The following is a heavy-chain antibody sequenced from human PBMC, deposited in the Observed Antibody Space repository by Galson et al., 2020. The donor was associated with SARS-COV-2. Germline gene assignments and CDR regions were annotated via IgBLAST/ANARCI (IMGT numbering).Heavy chain of an antibody. CDR3: AREIPRVGYVQA. V-gene: IGHV4-39*07. CDR1: GGSISSSNNF. D-gene: IGHD6-13*01. Sequence: ASETLSLTCTVSGGSISSSNNFWGWIRQTPGKGLEWIGSIFYSGSTYYNPFLKTRVTISLDTSKNLFSLNLSSVTAADTAVYFCAREIPRVGYVQAWGQGTLVTVST. J-gene: IGHJ1*01. CDR2: IFYSGST.